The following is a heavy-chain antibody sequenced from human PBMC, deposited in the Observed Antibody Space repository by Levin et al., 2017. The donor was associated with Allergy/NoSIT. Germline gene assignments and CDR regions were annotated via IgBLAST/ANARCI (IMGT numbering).Heavy chain of an antibody. J-gene: IGHJ4*02. CDR2: IYYGGYT. CDR1: GGSISGGDYY. V-gene: IGHV4-30-4*01. D-gene: IGHD1-26*01. Sequence: SETLSLTCTVSGGSISGGDYYWSWIRQPPGKGLEWIGYIYYGGYTHSNPSLKSRVTISIDTSKNQFSLKLSSVTAADTAVYYCARSDSAYDPTPYSGAYYSYYFDYWGQGTLVTVSS. CDR3: ARSDSAYDPTPYSGAYYSYYFDY.